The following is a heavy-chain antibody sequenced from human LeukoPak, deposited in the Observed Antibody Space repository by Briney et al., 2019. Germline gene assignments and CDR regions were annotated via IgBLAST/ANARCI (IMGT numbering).Heavy chain of an antibody. J-gene: IGHJ4*02. V-gene: IGHV4-34*01. CDR3: AREVGAAAGSDY. D-gene: IGHD6-13*01. Sequence: KPSETLSLTCAVYGGSFSGYYWSWIRQPPGKGLEWIGEINHSGSTNYNPSLKSRVTISVDTSKNQFSLKLSSVTAADTAVYYCAREVGAAAGSDYWGQGTLVTVSS. CDR2: INHSGST. CDR1: GGSFSGYY.